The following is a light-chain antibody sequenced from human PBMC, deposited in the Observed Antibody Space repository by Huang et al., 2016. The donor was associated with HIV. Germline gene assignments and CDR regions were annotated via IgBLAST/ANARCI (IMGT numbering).Light chain of an antibody. Sequence: DIQMTQSPSTLSTSVGDRVNITCRASQNISDWLAWYQLRPGQAPKLLIYRSSTLGTGVPSRVGGSGSGTGFTLSISSLQPDDFATYFCQHYSTHLYTFGQGTRL. CDR1: QNISDW. J-gene: IGKJ2*01. CDR3: QHYSTHLYT. CDR2: RSS. V-gene: IGKV1-5*03.